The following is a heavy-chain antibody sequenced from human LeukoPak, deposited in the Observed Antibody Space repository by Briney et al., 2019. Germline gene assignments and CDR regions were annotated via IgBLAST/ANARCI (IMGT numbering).Heavy chain of an antibody. J-gene: IGHJ6*02. Sequence: SGGSLRLSCAVSGFPFSNYDMHWVRQAPGKGLEWVAAISFDGSNEYYADFVRGRFTISRDTSKNTLYLQMSSLRGDDAAVYYCAGDPPAAATGNYYGMDVWGQGTTVTVSS. CDR3: AGDPPAAATGNYYGMDV. CDR1: GFPFSNYD. V-gene: IGHV3-30*04. CDR2: ISFDGSNE. D-gene: IGHD1-1*01.